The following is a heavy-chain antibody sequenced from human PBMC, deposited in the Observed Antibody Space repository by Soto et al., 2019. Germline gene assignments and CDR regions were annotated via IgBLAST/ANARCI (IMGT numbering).Heavy chain of an antibody. D-gene: IGHD4-4*01. CDR1: GGSISSGGYY. CDR2: IYYSGST. J-gene: IGHJ6*02. V-gene: IGHV4-31*03. Sequence: ASETLSLTCTVSGGSISSGGYYWSWIRQHPGKGLEWIGYIYYSGSTYYNPSLKSRVTISVDTSKNQFSLKLSSVTAADTAVYYCARDGGGDSNPYYYYGMDVWGQGTTVTVSS. CDR3: ARDGGGDSNPYYYYGMDV.